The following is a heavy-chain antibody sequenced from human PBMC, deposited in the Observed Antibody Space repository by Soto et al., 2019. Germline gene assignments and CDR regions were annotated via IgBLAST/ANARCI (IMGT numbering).Heavy chain of an antibody. Sequence: QVQLVESGGGLVKPGGSLRLSCAASGFTFSDYYMSWIRQAPGKGLEWVSYISSRTNYTTYADSVKGRFTISRDNAKNSLYLQMNSLRADDTARYYCARSVVSSTRFDPWGQGTLVTVSS. V-gene: IGHV3-11*06. CDR3: ARSVVSSTRFDP. J-gene: IGHJ5*02. CDR1: GFTFSDYY. CDR2: ISSRTNYT. D-gene: IGHD6-13*01.